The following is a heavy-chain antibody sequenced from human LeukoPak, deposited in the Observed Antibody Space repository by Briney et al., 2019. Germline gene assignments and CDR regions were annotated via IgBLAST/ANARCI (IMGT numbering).Heavy chain of an antibody. CDR1: GFTFSSYA. J-gene: IGHJ4*02. CDR3: AKLYLSTVPASYDY. V-gene: IGHV3-23*01. D-gene: IGHD5/OR15-5a*01. Sequence: GGSLRLSCAASGFTFSSYAMSWVRQAPGKGLEWVSAISGSGGSTYYADSVKGRFTISRDNSKNTLYLQMNSLRAEDTAVYYRAKLYLSTVPASYDYWGQGTLVTVSS. CDR2: ISGSGGST.